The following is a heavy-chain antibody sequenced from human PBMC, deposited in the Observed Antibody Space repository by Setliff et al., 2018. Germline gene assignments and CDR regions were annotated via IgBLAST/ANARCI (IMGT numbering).Heavy chain of an antibody. CDR2: INANSGDT. J-gene: IGHJ3*02. D-gene: IGHD3-16*01. V-gene: IGHV1-2*06. Sequence: ASVKVACKASGYTFTLYYLHWVRKAPGQGLEWMGRINANSGDTNYAQKFQGRVTMTRDTSISTAYMDLSRLRSDDTAVYYCARDRVLGTLDAFDIWGQGTMVTVSS. CDR3: ARDRVLGTLDAFDI. CDR1: GYTFTLYY.